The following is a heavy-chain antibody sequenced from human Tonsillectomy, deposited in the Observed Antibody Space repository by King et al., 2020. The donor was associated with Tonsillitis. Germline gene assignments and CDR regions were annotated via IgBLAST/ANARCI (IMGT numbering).Heavy chain of an antibody. CDR2: IRSKAYTLAT. V-gene: IGHV3-73*01. Sequence: VQLVESGGGLVQPGGSLKLSCAASGFTFSAYSIHWVRQTSGKGLEWIGHIRSKAYTLATAYADSVKGRFTISRDDSKNTAYLQMSSLKTEETAVYYCTRQSRQWLVVDYWGQGTLVTVSS. J-gene: IGHJ4*02. CDR1: GFTFSAYS. CDR3: TRQSRQWLVVDY. D-gene: IGHD6-19*01.